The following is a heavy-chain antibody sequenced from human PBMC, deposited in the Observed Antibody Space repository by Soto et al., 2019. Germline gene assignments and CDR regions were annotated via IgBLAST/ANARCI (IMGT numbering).Heavy chain of an antibody. J-gene: IGHJ5*02. D-gene: IGHD6-19*01. CDR2: IYYSGST. CDR1: GGSINSSSYF. V-gene: IGHV4-39*01. CDR3: ARHSTSGCRNSFDP. Sequence: SETLSLTCSVSGGSINSSSYFWGWVRQPPGKGLEWIGSIYYSGSTYYNPSLRSRVTISVDTSKNQFSLKLSSVTAADTAVFYCARHSTSGCRNSFDPWGQGTRVTFSS.